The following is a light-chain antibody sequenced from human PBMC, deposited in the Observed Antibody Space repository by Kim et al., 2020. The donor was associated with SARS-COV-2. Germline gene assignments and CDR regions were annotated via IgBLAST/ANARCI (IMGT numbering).Light chain of an antibody. CDR3: QQSYSAPPTP. CDR1: HSSSSL. J-gene: IGKJ5*01. V-gene: IGKV1-39*01. Sequence: YVGDRVTIAGRASHSSSSLLHWYQQKPGKAPKLLIYAASSLQSGVPSRFSGSGSGTDFTLTISSLQPEDSATYYCQQSYSAPPTPFGQGTRLEIK. CDR2: AAS.